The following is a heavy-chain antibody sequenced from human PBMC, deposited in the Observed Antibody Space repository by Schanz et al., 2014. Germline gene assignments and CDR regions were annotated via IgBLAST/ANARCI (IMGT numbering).Heavy chain of an antibody. J-gene: IGHJ4*02. V-gene: IGHV4-34*01. D-gene: IGHD3-10*01. CDR3: ARHRTRITIIRAAIITYYYFDQ. Sequence: QVQLQQWGAGLLKPSETLSLTCAVSGGPFSGYWGWIRQPPGKGLEWIAYINDMGGTNYNPSLKSRVTISLDTSKKNFSLRLTSVTAADTAVYYCARHRTRITIIRAAIITYYYFDQWGQGTLVTVSS. CDR2: INDMGGT. CDR1: GGPFSGY.